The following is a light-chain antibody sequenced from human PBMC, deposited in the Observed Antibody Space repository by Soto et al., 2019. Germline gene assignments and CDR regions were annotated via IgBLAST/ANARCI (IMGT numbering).Light chain of an antibody. Sequence: DIQMTQSPSSLSASVGDRVTITCRASQAIRNYFAWYQQEPGKVPKLLIYAVSTLQLGVPSRFSGSASGTDFTLTISSLQPEDVATYYCQQYFSAPDTFGQGTNVEIK. CDR1: QAIRNY. CDR2: AVS. V-gene: IGKV1-27*01. J-gene: IGKJ1*01. CDR3: QQYFSAPDT.